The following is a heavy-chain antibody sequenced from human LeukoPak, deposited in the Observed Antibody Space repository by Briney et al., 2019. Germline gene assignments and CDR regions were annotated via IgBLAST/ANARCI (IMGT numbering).Heavy chain of an antibody. V-gene: IGHV3-48*03. Sequence: GGSLRLSCAASGFTFSSYEMNWVRQAPGKGLEWVSYISSSGSTIYYADSVKGRFTISRDNAKNSLYLQMNSLRAEDTALYYCAKENLMVRGKYYYYYMDVWGKGTTVTISS. CDR3: AKENLMVRGKYYYYYMDV. CDR2: ISSSGSTI. J-gene: IGHJ6*03. D-gene: IGHD3-10*01. CDR1: GFTFSSYE.